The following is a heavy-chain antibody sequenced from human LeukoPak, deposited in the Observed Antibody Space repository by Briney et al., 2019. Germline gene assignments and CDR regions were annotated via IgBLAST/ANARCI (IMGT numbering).Heavy chain of an antibody. Sequence: SETLSLTCTVSGGSISSGSYYWSWIRQPAGKGLEWIGRIYTSGSTNYNPSPKSRVTISVDTSKNQFSLKLSSVTAADTAVYYCAREIAYDFWSGYLHQSDYWGQGTLVTVSS. D-gene: IGHD3-3*01. J-gene: IGHJ4*02. CDR2: IYTSGST. V-gene: IGHV4-61*02. CDR1: GGSISSGSYY. CDR3: AREIAYDFWSGYLHQSDY.